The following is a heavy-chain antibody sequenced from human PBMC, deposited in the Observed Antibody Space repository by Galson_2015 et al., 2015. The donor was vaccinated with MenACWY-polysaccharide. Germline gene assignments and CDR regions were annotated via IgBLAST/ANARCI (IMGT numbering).Heavy chain of an antibody. J-gene: IGHJ4*02. CDR3: ATGGIQLWLPGFDY. CDR2: ISGSGGST. V-gene: IGHV3-23*01. CDR1: GFTFSSYR. D-gene: IGHD5-18*01. Sequence: SLRLSCAASGFTFSSYRMNWVRQAPGRGLEWVSAISGSGGSTYYADSVKGRFTISRDNSKNTLYLQMNSLRAEDTAVYYCATGGIQLWLPGFDYWGQGTLVTVSS.